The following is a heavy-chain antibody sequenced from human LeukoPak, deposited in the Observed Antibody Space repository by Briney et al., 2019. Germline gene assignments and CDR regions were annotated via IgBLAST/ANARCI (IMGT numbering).Heavy chain of an antibody. Sequence: PGGSLRLSCAASGFTFSRYWMSWVRQAPGKGLEWVASINQDESAKFYVDSVKGRFTISRDNAKNSLYLQMNSLRAEDTAVYYCARDHGGVLVRGVIDYWGQGTLVTVSS. CDR2: INQDESAK. CDR3: ARDHGGVLVRGVIDY. J-gene: IGHJ4*02. V-gene: IGHV3-7*01. D-gene: IGHD3-10*01. CDR1: GFTFSRYW.